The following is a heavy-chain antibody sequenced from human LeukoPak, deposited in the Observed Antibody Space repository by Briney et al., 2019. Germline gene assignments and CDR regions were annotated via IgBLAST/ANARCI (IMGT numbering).Heavy chain of an antibody. CDR3: ARGPPYSSSSYYFDY. CDR1: GGSISSSSYY. CDR2: IYYSGST. D-gene: IGHD6-6*01. V-gene: IGHV4-39*01. Sequence: PSETLSLTCTVSGGSISSSSYYWGWIRQPPGKGLEWIGSIYYSGSTYYNPSLKSRVTISVDTSKNQFSLKLSSVTAADTAVYYCARGPPYSSSSYYFDYWGQGTLVTVSS. J-gene: IGHJ4*02.